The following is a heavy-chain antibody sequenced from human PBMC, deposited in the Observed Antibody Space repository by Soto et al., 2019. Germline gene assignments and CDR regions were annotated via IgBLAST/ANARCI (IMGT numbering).Heavy chain of an antibody. Sequence: QVHLVESGGGVVQPGGSLRLSCAVSGFTLSSFGMHWVRQAPGKALAWVAGISYDGNSKSYGDSVKGRFTISRDTSKDTLYLQMNSLRLEDSAVYYCAKGWGCGESWGQGTLVTVAS. D-gene: IGHD3-10*01. CDR2: ISYDGNSK. J-gene: IGHJ5*02. V-gene: IGHV3-30-3*01. CDR1: GFTLSSFG. CDR3: AKGWGCGES.